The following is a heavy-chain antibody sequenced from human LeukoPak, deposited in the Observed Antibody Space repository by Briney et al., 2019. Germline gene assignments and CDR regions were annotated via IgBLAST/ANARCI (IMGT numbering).Heavy chain of an antibody. CDR3: SRGTDAYKCGNS. D-gene: IGHD5-24*01. V-gene: IGHV4-34*01. Sequence: PSETLSLTCAVYGGSFCGYYWTCLRHPPGKGLEWFGETHYSGRINYKPSLKSRVTIPADTSNNPFSLQMHSVTAADTAVYYCSRGTDAYKCGNSWGQGTLVTVSS. CDR1: GGSFCGYY. CDR2: THYSGRI. J-gene: IGHJ4*02.